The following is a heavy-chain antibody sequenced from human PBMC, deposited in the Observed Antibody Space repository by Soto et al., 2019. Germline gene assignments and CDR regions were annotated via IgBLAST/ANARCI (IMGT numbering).Heavy chain of an antibody. CDR1: GFTFSSYG. V-gene: IGHV3-30*18. Sequence: GGSLRLSCAASGFTFSSYGMHWVRQAPGKGLEWVAVISYDGSNRYYADSVKGRFTISRDNSKNTLYLQMNSLTAEDTAVYYCTKDPQDLIAAAGMFDYWGQGTLVTVSS. J-gene: IGHJ4*02. CDR2: ISYDGSNR. CDR3: TKDPQDLIAAAGMFDY. D-gene: IGHD6-13*01.